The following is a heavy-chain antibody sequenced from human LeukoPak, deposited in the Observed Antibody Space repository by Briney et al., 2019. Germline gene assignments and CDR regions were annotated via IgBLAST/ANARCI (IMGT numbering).Heavy chain of an antibody. CDR2: IYTSGGT. J-gene: IGHJ4*02. CDR3: ARGVFYYDTSGRGYYFDY. Sequence: SETLSLTCTVSGGSIGSYYWSWIRQPAGKGLEWIGRIYTSGGTVYNPSLKSRVTMSVDTSKNQFSLKLSSVTAADTAVYYCARGVFYYDTSGRGYYFDYWGQGTLVTVSS. V-gene: IGHV4-4*07. D-gene: IGHD3-22*01. CDR1: GGSIGSYY.